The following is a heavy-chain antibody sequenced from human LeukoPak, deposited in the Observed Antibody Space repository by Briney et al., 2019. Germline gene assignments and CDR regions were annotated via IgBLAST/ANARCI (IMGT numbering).Heavy chain of an antibody. J-gene: IGHJ6*03. D-gene: IGHD4-23*01. CDR2: IYHSGST. Sequence: SETLSLTCAVSGCSISSSNWWSWVRQPPGKGLEWIGEIYHSGSTNYNPSLKSRVTISVDKSKNQFSLKLSTVTAADTAVYYCAREEACYGGQSCPFYYYYYYMDVWGKGTTVTVSS. CDR3: AREEACYGGQSCPFYYYYYYMDV. CDR1: GCSISSSNW. V-gene: IGHV4-4*02.